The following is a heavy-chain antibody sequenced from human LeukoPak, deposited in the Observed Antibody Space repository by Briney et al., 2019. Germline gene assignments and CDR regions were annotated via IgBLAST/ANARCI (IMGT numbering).Heavy chain of an antibody. CDR3: ARARYCSSTSCYAGTYAFDI. D-gene: IGHD2-2*01. V-gene: IGHV1-46*01. CDR2: INPSGGST. Sequence: ASVKVSCTASGYTFTSYYMHWVRQAPGQGGEGMGIINPSGGSTSYAQKFQGRVTMTRDTSTSTVYMELSSLRSEDTAVYYCARARYCSSTSCYAGTYAFDIWGQGTMVTVSP. J-gene: IGHJ3*02. CDR1: GYTFTSYY.